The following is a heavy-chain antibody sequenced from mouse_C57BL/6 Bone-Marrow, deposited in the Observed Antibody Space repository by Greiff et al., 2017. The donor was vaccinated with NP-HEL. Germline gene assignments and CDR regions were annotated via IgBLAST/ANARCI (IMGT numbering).Heavy chain of an antibody. CDR3: ARPPSYYGNYGFAY. CDR1: GFTFSDYG. J-gene: IGHJ3*01. D-gene: IGHD2-10*01. Sequence: EVNVVESGGGLVKPGGSLKLSCAASGFTFSDYGMHWVRQAPEKGLEWVAYISSGSSTIYYADTVKGRFTISRDNAKNTLFLQMTSLRSEDTAMYYCARPPSYYGNYGFAYWGQGTLVTVSA. CDR2: ISSGSSTI. V-gene: IGHV5-17*01.